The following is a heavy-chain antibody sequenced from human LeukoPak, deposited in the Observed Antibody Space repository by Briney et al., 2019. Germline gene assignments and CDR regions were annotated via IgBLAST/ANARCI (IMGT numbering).Heavy chain of an antibody. D-gene: IGHD1-14*01. CDR2: ISSAASTI. CDR3: ARRRNTGTGS. Sequence: GGSLRLSCAASGFTFSDYYMTWIRQAPGKGLEWVSYISSAASTIYYADSVKGRFTISRDNAKNSVYLQMNSLRAEDTAVYYCARRRNTGTGSWGQGTLVTVSS. CDR1: GFTFSDYY. J-gene: IGHJ5*02. V-gene: IGHV3-11*01.